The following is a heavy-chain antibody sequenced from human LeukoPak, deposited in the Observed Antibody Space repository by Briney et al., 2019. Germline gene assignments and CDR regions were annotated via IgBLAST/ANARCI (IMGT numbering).Heavy chain of an antibody. D-gene: IGHD5-12*01. V-gene: IGHV3-23*01. CDR3: AKDLYGYVSNWFDP. CDR1: GFTFSSYA. J-gene: IGHJ5*02. Sequence: GESLRLSCAASGFTFSSYAMSWVRQAPGKGLEWVSAISGSGGSTYYADSVKGRFTISRDNSKNTLYLQMNSLRAEDTAVYYCAKDLYGYVSNWFDPWGQGTLVTVSS. CDR2: ISGSGGST.